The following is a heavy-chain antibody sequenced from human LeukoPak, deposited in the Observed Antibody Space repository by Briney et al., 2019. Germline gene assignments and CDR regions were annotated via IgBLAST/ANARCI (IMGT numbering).Heavy chain of an antibody. Sequence: GGSLRLSCAAYGFTFSSYSMSWVRHAPWKGLEWVSAIIASGGSTYYADSVKGRFTISRDNSKNTLYLQMNSLGAEDTAVYYCAKPLTGYDSSGYYLHYYGMDVWGQGTTVTVSS. CDR3: AKPLTGYDSSGYYLHYYGMDV. D-gene: IGHD3-22*01. J-gene: IGHJ6*02. CDR1: GFTFSSYS. CDR2: IIASGGST. V-gene: IGHV3-23*01.